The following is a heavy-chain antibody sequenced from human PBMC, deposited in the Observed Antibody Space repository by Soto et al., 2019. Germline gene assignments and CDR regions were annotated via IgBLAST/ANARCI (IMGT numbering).Heavy chain of an antibody. Sequence: QVQLVQSGAEVKKPGASVKVSCKASGYTFTSYGISWVRQAPGQGLEWMGWISAYNGNTNYAQKLQGRVTMTTDTSTSTAYTELRSLRSDDTAVYYCARDRGFTYYGSGTVDYWGQGTLVTVSS. CDR1: GYTFTSYG. CDR3: ARDRGFTYYGSGTVDY. D-gene: IGHD3-10*01. CDR2: ISAYNGNT. V-gene: IGHV1-18*01. J-gene: IGHJ4*02.